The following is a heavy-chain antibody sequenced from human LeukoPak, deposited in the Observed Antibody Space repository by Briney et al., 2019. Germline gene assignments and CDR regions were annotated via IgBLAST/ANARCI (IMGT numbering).Heavy chain of an antibody. Sequence: SETLSLTCAVYGGSFSGYYWSWIRQPPGKGLQWIREINHSGSTNYNPSLKSRVTISVDTSKNQFSLKLSSVTAADTAVYYCARSGSAGCDYWGQGTLVTVSS. V-gene: IGHV4-34*01. CDR3: ARSGSAGCDY. CDR2: INHSGST. J-gene: IGHJ4*02. CDR1: GGSFSGYY. D-gene: IGHD6-13*01.